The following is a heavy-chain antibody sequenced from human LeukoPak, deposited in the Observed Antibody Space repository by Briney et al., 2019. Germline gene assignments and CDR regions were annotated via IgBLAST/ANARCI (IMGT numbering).Heavy chain of an antibody. J-gene: IGHJ4*02. CDR1: GGSISSYY. Sequence: SETLSLTCTVSGGSISSYYWSWIRQPPGKGLEWIGYIYSSGSTNYNPSLKSRVTISVDTSKNQFSLKLSSVTAADTAVYYCARSFAAGRPPGYWGQGTLVTVSS. CDR2: IYSSGST. CDR3: ARSFAAGRPPGY. V-gene: IGHV4-4*09. D-gene: IGHD6-13*01.